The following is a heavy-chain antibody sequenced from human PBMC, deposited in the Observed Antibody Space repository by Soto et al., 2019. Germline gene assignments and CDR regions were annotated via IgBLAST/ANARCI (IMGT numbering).Heavy chain of an antibody. V-gene: IGHV4-4*02. J-gene: IGHJ5*02. CDR2: IYYSGST. Sequence: SETLSLTCGFSVGSISSINWWSWVRQTPGKGLEWIGEIYYSGSTNYNPSLTSRVTMSIDKSKNQFFLNLTSVTAADTAVYYCARSSGVSDKYWFEAWGQGTAVSVSS. D-gene: IGHD3-10*01. CDR3: ARSSGVSDKYWFEA. CDR1: VGSISSINW.